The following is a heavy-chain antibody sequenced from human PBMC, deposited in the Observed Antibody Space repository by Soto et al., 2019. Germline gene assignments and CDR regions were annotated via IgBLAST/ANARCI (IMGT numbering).Heavy chain of an antibody. J-gene: IGHJ6*02. CDR2: TNPRGGST. CDR1: GYTLNTYY. V-gene: IGHV1-46*02. CDR3: ARGGGFSPYYYNLDV. D-gene: IGHD2-15*01. Sequence: ASVKVSCKVSGYTLNTYYMHWVRQAPGQGPEWMGITNPRGGSTTYAQNFQDRVTMTRDTSSSTVYMELSSLRSEDTAVYYCARGGGFSPYYYNLDVWGQGTTVTVSS.